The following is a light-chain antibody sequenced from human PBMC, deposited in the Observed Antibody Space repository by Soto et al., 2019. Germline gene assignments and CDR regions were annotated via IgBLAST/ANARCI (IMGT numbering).Light chain of an antibody. Sequence: QSALTQPPSASGSPGQSVTISCTGTSSDVGGYNYVSWYQQHPGKAPKLMIYEVSKRPSGVPDRFSGSKSGNTASLIVSGLQAEDEADYYCSSYAGSNRVVFGGGTKLTVL. CDR3: SSYAGSNRVV. V-gene: IGLV2-8*01. CDR2: EVS. CDR1: SSDVGGYNY. J-gene: IGLJ2*01.